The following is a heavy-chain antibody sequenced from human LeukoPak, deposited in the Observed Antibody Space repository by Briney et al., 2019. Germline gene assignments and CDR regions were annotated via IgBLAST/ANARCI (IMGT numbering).Heavy chain of an antibody. J-gene: IGHJ4*02. CDR1: GVPNSRYY. V-gene: IGHV4-4*07. CDR2: LYPSGST. D-gene: IGHD3-3*01. Sequence: SETLSLTCTVSGVPNSRYYRSWIRQPAGKGLEWIGRLYPSGSTNYNPSLKSRVTMSVDTSKNQFSLKLSSVTAADTAVYYCAREAGSYDFWSGYYKFDHWGQGTLVTVSS. CDR3: AREAGSYDFWSGYYKFDH.